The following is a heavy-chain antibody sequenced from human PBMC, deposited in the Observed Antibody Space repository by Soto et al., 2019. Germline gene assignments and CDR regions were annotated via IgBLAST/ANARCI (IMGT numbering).Heavy chain of an antibody. J-gene: IGHJ4*02. V-gene: IGHV3-23*01. Sequence: EVQLLESGGNLVQPGGSLRLSCAGSGFPFSTYAVSWVRQTPGKGLEWVSAISPTGGSTYYAASVRGRFTISRDNSKNTGFLQRSGLRAEDTAIYYCAKAKRGILPTTTGGLDYWGQGTVLSVSS. CDR1: GFPFSTYA. CDR3: AKAKRGILPTTTGGLDY. D-gene: IGHD4-4*01. CDR2: ISPTGGST.